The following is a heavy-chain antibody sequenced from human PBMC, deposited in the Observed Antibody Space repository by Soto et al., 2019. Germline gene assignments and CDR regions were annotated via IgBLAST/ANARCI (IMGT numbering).Heavy chain of an antibody. J-gene: IGHJ4*02. CDR3: ARSPAYSDLTGSIFDY. D-gene: IGHD3-9*01. CDR1: SGSISSSNW. CDR2: IYHSGST. Sequence: SETLSLTCAVSSGSISSSNWWSWVRQPPGKGLEWIGEIYHSGSTNYNPSLKSRVTISVDKSKNQFSLKLSSVTAADTAVYYCARSPAYSDLTGSIFDYWGQGTLVTVSS. V-gene: IGHV4-4*02.